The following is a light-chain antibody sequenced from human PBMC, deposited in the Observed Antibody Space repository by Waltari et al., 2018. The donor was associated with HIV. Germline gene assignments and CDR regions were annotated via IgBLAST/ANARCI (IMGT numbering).Light chain of an antibody. V-gene: IGKV3-20*01. Sequence: IVLTQSPGTLSFSPGERATLSCRASRSVTSSLLAWYQHNPAQSPRLLIYGASTRATGIPDRFSGSGSGKEFTLTISGLESEDSAVYYCQQYGSLSTFGGGTKVEIK. CDR2: GAS. J-gene: IGKJ4*01. CDR1: RSVTSSL. CDR3: QQYGSLST.